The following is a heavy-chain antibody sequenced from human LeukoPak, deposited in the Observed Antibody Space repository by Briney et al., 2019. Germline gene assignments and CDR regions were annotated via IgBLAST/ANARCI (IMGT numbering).Heavy chain of an antibody. V-gene: IGHV3-21*01. CDR3: ARVGGTASQWLVPGYYYYYMDV. CDR1: GFTFSSYS. D-gene: IGHD6-19*01. J-gene: IGHJ6*03. Sequence: PGGSLRLSCAASGFTFSSYSMNWVRQAPGKGLEWVSSISSSSSYIYYADSVKGRFTISRDNAKNSLYLQMNSLRAEDTAVYYCARVGGTASQWLVPGYYYYYMDVWGKGTTVTISS. CDR2: ISSSSSYI.